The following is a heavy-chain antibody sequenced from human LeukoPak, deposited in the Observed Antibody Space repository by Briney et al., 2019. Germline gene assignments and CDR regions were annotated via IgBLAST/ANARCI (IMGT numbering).Heavy chain of an antibody. J-gene: IGHJ6*02. CDR1: GFTFSSYA. D-gene: IGHD6-19*01. CDR3: AREAGTGDYYYGMDA. CDR2: ISYDGSNK. Sequence: GGSLRLSCAASGFTFSSYAMHWVRQAPGKGLEWVAVISYDGSNKYYADSVKGRFTISRDNSKNTLYLQMNSLRAEDTAVYYCAREAGTGDYYYGMDAWGQGTTVTVSS. V-gene: IGHV3-30-3*01.